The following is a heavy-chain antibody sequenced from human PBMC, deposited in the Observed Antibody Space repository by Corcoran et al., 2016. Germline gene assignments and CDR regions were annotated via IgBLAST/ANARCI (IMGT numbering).Heavy chain of an antibody. Sequence: QVQLVQPGAEVKKPGYSVKVSCKASGGTFSSYAIRWVRQALGQGLAWMGGIIPIFGTANYAQKFQGRVTITEDESTSTAYMELSSLRSEDTAVDYCARGETRTTGTRYYYDGIDVWGQVNTVTVSS. CDR2: IIPIFGTA. D-gene: IGHD4-4*01. V-gene: IGHV1-69*01. CDR1: GGTFSSYA. CDR3: ARGETRTTGTRYYYDGIDV. J-gene: IGHJ6*02.